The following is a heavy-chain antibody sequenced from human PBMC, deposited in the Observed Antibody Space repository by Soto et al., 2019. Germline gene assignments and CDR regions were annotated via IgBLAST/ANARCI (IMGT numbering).Heavy chain of an antibody. CDR3: ARAWITMVREVIKYNMDV. D-gene: IGHD3-10*01. Sequence: PSETLSLTCTVSGGSISSYYWSWIRRPPGKGLEWIGYIYNSGSTHSNPSLQSRVTISVYTSKNQFSLKLSSVTAADTGIYYCARAWITMVREVIKYNMDVWGQGTTVTVSS. CDR1: GGSISSYY. V-gene: IGHV4-59*01. J-gene: IGHJ6*02. CDR2: IYNSGST.